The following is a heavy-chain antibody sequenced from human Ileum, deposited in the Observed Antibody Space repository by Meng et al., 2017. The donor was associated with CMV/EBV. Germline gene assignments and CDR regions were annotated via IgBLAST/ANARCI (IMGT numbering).Heavy chain of an antibody. V-gene: IGHV4-39*01. D-gene: IGHD5-18*01. CDR3: ARRGDSYGYFDY. Sequence: VSGGSISSSRYSWGWIRQSPGKGLEWIGNIYYSGSTYYRPSLKSRLTISVDTSQNQFSLKLTSVTAADTAVYYCARRGDSYGYFDYWGQGTLVTVSS. CDR2: IYYSGST. J-gene: IGHJ4*02. CDR1: GGSISSSRYS.